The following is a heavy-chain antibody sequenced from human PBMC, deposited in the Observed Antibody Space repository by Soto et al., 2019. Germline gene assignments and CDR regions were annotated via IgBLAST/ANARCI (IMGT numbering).Heavy chain of an antibody. V-gene: IGHV4-39*01. J-gene: IGHJ4*02. Sequence: QLQLQESGPGLVKPSETLSLTCTVSGGSISSSSYYWGWSRQPPGKGLEWIGSIYYSGSTYYNPPLKSRVSISVDTSKNQFSLKLSSVTAADAAVYYCANLPSSLRMVRGVIPTDYWGQGTLVTVSS. D-gene: IGHD3-10*01. CDR3: ANLPSSLRMVRGVIPTDY. CDR1: GGSISSSSYY. CDR2: IYYSGST.